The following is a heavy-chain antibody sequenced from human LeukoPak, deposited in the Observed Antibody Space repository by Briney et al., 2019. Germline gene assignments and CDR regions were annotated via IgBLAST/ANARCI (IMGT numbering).Heavy chain of an antibody. V-gene: IGHV4-34*01. CDR1: GGSFSGYY. J-gene: IGHJ6*04. D-gene: IGHD3-10*01. Sequence: SETLSLTCAVYGGSFSGYYWSWIRQPPGKGLEWIGEINHSGSTNCNPSLKSRVTISVDTSKNQFSLKLSSVTAADTAVYCCARRYGSGSYYYYYGMDVWGKGTTVTVSS. CDR2: INHSGST. CDR3: ARRYGSGSYYYYYGMDV.